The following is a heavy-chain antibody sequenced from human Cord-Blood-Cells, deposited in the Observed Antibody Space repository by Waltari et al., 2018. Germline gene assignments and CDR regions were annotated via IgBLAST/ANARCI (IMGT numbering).Heavy chain of an antibody. J-gene: IGHJ4*02. CDR3: ARGFRAEAPENSYYFDY. CDR1: GGSISSSNC. V-gene: IGHV4-4*02. CDR2: IYHSGST. D-gene: IGHD3-10*01. Sequence: QVQLQESGPGLVKPSGTLSLTCAVSGGSISSSNCWSGVRQPPGKGLEWIGEIYHSGSTNYNPSLKSRVTISVDKSKNQFSLKLSSVTAADTAVYYCARGFRAEAPENSYYFDYWGQGTLVTVSS.